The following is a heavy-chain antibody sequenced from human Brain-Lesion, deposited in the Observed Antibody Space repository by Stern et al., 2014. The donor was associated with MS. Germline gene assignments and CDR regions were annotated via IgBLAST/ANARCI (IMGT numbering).Heavy chain of an antibody. CDR1: GFTFSTYW. CDR2: INGDGSRT. Sequence: AQLVQSGGDLVQPGGSLRLSCTASGFTFSTYWMHWVRQAPGKGLVWVSRINGDGSRTSYADSVKGRFTISRDNAKNTLYVQMNSLRVEDTAVYYCARARVDTWDWFDPWGQGTLVTVSS. CDR3: ARARVDTWDWFDP. D-gene: IGHD5-18*01. J-gene: IGHJ5*02. V-gene: IGHV3-74*02.